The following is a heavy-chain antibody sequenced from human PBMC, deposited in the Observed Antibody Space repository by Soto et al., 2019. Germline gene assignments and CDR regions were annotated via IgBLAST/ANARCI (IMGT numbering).Heavy chain of an antibody. D-gene: IGHD2-2*01. V-gene: IGHV3-33*01. J-gene: IGHJ6*02. CDR3: AREDIVVVPAATDMNYYYYGMDV. CDR1: GFTFSSYG. Sequence: GGSLRLSCAASGFTFSSYGMHWVRQAPGKGLEWVAVIWYDGSNKYYADSVKGRFTISRDNSKNTLYLQMNSLRAEDTAVYYCAREDIVVVPAATDMNYYYYGMDVWGQGTTVTVSS. CDR2: IWYDGSNK.